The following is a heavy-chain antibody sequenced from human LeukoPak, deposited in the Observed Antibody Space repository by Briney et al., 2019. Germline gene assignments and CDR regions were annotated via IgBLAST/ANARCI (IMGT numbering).Heavy chain of an antibody. CDR1: GYTFTSYD. J-gene: IGHJ4*02. D-gene: IGHD3-3*01. CDR3: ARGRGFLEWLADY. CDR2: MNPNSGNT. V-gene: IGHV1-8*01. Sequence: GASVKVSCKASGYTFTSYDINWVRQATGKGLEWMGWMNPNSGNTGYAQKFQGRVTMTRNTSISTAYMEPSSLRSEDTAVYYCARGRGFLEWLADYWGQGTLVTVSS.